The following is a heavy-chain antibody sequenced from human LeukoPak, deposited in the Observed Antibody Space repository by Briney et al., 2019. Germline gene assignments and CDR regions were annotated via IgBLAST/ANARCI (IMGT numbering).Heavy chain of an antibody. J-gene: IGHJ4*02. Sequence: GGSLRLSCSASGFIFSSYAMHWVRQAPGKGLEFVSGISSNGGSTYYADSVKARFTMSRDNSKNALYLQMSSLRAEDTAVYYCVKRLNNYFDYWGQGILVTVSS. CDR3: VKRLNNYFDY. V-gene: IGHV3-64D*06. D-gene: IGHD4/OR15-4a*01. CDR1: GFIFSSYA. CDR2: ISSNGGST.